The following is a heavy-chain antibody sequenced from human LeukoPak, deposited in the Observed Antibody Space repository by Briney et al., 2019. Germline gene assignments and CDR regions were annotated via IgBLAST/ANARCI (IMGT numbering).Heavy chain of an antibody. V-gene: IGHV1-69*05. Sequence: SVKVSCKASGGTFSSYAISWARQAPGQGLEWMGGIIPIFGTANYAQKFQGRVTITTDESTSTAYMELSSLRSEDTAAYYCASGTEIPDGYWGQGTLVTVSS. CDR2: IIPIFGTA. CDR1: GGTFSSYA. J-gene: IGHJ4*02. D-gene: IGHD1-1*01. CDR3: ASGTEIPDGY.